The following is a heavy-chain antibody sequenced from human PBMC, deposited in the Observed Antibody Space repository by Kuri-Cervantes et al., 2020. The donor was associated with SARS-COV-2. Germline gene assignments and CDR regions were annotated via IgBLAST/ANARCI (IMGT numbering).Heavy chain of an antibody. CDR2: ISFDGIDK. Sequence: GESLKISCAASGFTFCRCAVHWLRQAPGKGLEWVAIISFDGIDKYYGDSVKGRFTISRDNSKNTLYLQMNSLRADDTAVYYCAKEISTTGHRYFYGMDVWGQGTTVTVSS. V-gene: IGHV3-30*18. CDR3: AKEISTTGHRYFYGMDV. J-gene: IGHJ6*02. CDR1: GFTFCRCA. D-gene: IGHD2/OR15-2a*01.